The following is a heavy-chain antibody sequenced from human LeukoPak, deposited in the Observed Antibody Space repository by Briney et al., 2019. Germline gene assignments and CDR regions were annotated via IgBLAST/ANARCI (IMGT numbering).Heavy chain of an antibody. J-gene: IGHJ5*02. D-gene: IGHD5-18*01. CDR1: GYTFTNYE. CDR2: VNPNTGNT. CDR3: ARGRVGAKTGGYSYGYRWFDP. V-gene: IGHV1-8*01. Sequence: GASVKVSCKASGYTFTNYEVNWVRQATGQGLEWMGWVNPNTGNTGYTQKFQGRVTMTRNTSISTAYMELSSLRSEDTAVYYCARGRVGAKTGGYSYGYRWFDPWGQGTLVTVSS.